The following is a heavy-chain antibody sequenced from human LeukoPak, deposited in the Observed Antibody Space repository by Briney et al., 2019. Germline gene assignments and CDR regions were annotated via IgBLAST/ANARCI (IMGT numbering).Heavy chain of an antibody. J-gene: IGHJ5*02. CDR1: GFTFSSYS. Sequence: GGSLRLSCAASGFTFSSYSMNWVRQAPGKGLEWVSSTSSSSSYIYYADSVKGRFTISRDNAKNSLYLQMNSLRAEDTAVYYCARDARTGARWDIVVVVAATVDNWFDPWGQGTLVTVSS. D-gene: IGHD2-15*01. CDR3: ARDARTGARWDIVVVVAATVDNWFDP. V-gene: IGHV3-21*01. CDR2: TSSSSSYI.